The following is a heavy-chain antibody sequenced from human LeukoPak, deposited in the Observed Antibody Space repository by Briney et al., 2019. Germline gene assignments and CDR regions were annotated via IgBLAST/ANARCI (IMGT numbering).Heavy chain of an antibody. CDR2: ISGSGGST. D-gene: IGHD3-22*01. V-gene: IGHV3-23*01. CDR1: GITVSNYG. J-gene: IGHJ4*02. CDR3: ARDGSSGYYSASFDY. Sequence: GGSLRLSCAVSGITVSNYGMSWVRQPPGKGLEWVAGISGSGGSTNYADSVKGRSTISRDNPKNTLYLQMNSLRAEDTAVYYCARDGSSGYYSASFDYWGQGTLVTVSS.